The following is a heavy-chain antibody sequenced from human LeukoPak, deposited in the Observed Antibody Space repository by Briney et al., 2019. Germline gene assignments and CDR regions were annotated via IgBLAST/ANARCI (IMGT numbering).Heavy chain of an antibody. J-gene: IGHJ3*02. CDR3: ARVFGRTTGTTRAINDAFDI. CDR2: INPNSGDT. D-gene: IGHD1-1*01. Sequence: ASVKVSCKASGYTFTDYYINWVRQAPGQGLEWIGWINPNSGDTNYAQKFQGRVTMTRDTSISTAYMELSRLRSDDTAVYYCARVFGRTTGTTRAINDAFDIWGQGTMVTVSS. V-gene: IGHV1-2*02. CDR1: GYTFTDYY.